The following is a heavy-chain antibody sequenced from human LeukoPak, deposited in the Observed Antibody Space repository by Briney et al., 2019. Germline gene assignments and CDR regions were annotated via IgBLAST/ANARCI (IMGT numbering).Heavy chain of an antibody. CDR1: GYSFTSYW. CDR2: INPADSDT. CDR3: ARGEGGYNYAF. J-gene: IGHJ4*02. Sequence: GESLKISCKASGYSFTSYWIAWVRQIPGKGLEWMGIINPADSDTRYSLSIQGQVTISADRSISTAYLQWSSLKASDSAIYYCARGEGGYNYAFWGQGTLVSVSS. D-gene: IGHD5-24*01. V-gene: IGHV5-51*01.